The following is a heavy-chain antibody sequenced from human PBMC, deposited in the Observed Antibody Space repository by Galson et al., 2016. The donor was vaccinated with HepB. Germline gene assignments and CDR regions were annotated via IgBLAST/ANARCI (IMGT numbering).Heavy chain of an antibody. CDR1: GYSFRSYG. V-gene: IGHV1-18*04. J-gene: IGHJ6*02. CDR2: INTYNGNT. Sequence: SVKVSCKASGYSFRSYGITWVRQAPGQGLEYMGWINTYNGNTNYAQNLQGRVTMTRDTSTSTAYLELSSLRSEDTAVYYCARDKRITIFGAVIIRNYYHGMDVWGQGTTVTVSS. CDR3: ARDKRITIFGAVIIRNYYHGMDV. D-gene: IGHD3-3*01.